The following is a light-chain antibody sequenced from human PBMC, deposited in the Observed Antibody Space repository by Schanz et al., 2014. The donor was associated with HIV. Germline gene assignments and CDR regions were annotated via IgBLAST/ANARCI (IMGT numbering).Light chain of an antibody. Sequence: EIVLTQSPGTLSLSPGERATLSCRASQSISSNYLAWYQQKPGQAPRLLIYGASSRATGIPDRFSGSGSGTDFILTINRLEPEDFAVYYCHHYGDSRGTFGGGTEVDI. V-gene: IGKV3-20*01. CDR2: GAS. CDR1: QSISSNY. J-gene: IGKJ4*02. CDR3: HHYGDSRGT.